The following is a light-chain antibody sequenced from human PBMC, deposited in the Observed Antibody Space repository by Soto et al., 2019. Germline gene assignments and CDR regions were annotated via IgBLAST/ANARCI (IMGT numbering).Light chain of an antibody. CDR3: QQYGSSPWT. CDR1: QSVSSSY. CDR2: GAS. J-gene: IGKJ1*01. Sequence: EILLTQSPGTLSLSPGERATLSCRASQSVSSSYLAWYQQKPGQAPRLLIYGASSRDTGIPDRFSGSGSGTDFTLTISRLEPEDFEVYYCQQYGSSPWTFGQGTKVDIK. V-gene: IGKV3-20*01.